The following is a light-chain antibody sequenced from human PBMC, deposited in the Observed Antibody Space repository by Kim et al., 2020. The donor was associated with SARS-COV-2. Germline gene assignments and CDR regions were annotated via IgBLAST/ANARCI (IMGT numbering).Light chain of an antibody. CDR1: QSVSSY. Sequence: LSPGERATLSCRASQSVSSYLAWDQQKPGQAPSLLIYDASNRATGIPARFSGSGSGTDFTLTISSLEPEDFAVYYCQQRSNWPLTFGGGTKVDIK. CDR2: DAS. CDR3: QQRSNWPLT. V-gene: IGKV3-11*01. J-gene: IGKJ4*01.